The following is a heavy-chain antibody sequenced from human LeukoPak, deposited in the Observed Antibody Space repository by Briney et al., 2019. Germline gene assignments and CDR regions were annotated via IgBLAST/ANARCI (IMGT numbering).Heavy chain of an antibody. D-gene: IGHD3-3*01. CDR2: IIPILGIA. V-gene: IGHV1-69*02. CDR1: GGTFSSYT. J-gene: IGHJ4*02. CDR3: ARDYPTFGVVTIIDY. Sequence: SVKVSCKASGGTFSSYTISWVRQAPGQGLEWMGRIIPILGIANYAQKFQGRVTITADKSTSTAYMELSSLRSEDTAVYYCARDYPTFGVVTIIDYWGQGTLVSVSS.